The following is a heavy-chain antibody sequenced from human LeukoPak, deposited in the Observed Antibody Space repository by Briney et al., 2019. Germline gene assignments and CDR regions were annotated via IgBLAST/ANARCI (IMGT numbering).Heavy chain of an antibody. V-gene: IGHV1-18*01. CDR3: ARSRTAMIAVAAFHI. CDR1: GYTFTSYG. Sequence: ASVKVSCKASGYTFTSYGISWVRQAPGQGLEWMGWINAYDGNTNYAQKLQGRVTMTTDTSTSTAYMELRSLRSDDTAVYYCARSRTAMIAVAAFHIWGQGTMVTVSS. J-gene: IGHJ3*02. CDR2: INAYDGNT. D-gene: IGHD3-22*01.